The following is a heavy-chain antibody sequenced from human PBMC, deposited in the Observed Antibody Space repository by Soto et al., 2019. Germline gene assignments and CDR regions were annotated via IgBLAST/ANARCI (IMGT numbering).Heavy chain of an antibody. CDR3: ARGSRYSSGRETLDY. CDR2: MNPNSGNT. V-gene: IGHV1-8*01. CDR1: GYTFTSFD. Sequence: QVQLVQSGAEVKKPGASVKVSCKASGYTFTSFDINWVRQATGQGLEWMGWMNPNSGNTGYAQKFQGRVTMTRNTSRSTAYMERSSLRSEDTAVYYCARGSRYSSGRETLDYWGQGTLVTVSS. J-gene: IGHJ4*02. D-gene: IGHD6-19*01.